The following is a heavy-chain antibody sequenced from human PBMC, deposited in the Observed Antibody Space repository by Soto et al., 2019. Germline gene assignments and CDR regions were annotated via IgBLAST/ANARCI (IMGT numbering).Heavy chain of an antibody. Sequence: SVEVSCKASGGTFSSYAISWVRQAPGQGLEWMGGIIPIFGTANYAQKFQGRVTITADESTSTAYMELSSLRSEDTAVYYCARDEGGIHQGYYYYYGMDVWGQGTTVTVSS. CDR3: ARDEGGIHQGYYYYYGMDV. J-gene: IGHJ6*02. CDR2: IIPIFGTA. D-gene: IGHD2-15*01. V-gene: IGHV1-69*13. CDR1: GGTFSSYA.